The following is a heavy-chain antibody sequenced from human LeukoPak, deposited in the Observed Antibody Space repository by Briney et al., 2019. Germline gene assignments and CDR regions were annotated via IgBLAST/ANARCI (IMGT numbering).Heavy chain of an antibody. CDR3: ARGFPWGIVGAAFDS. V-gene: IGHV4-34*01. Sequence: SETLSLTCDVNGESFSHYYWSWIRQAPGKGLEWLGEINYSGNFNYNPSLKSRVTISADASKNQFSLRLSSVTAADTAVYYCARGFPWGIVGAAFDSWGQGTLVTVSS. D-gene: IGHD1-26*01. CDR2: INYSGNF. CDR1: GESFSHYY. J-gene: IGHJ4*02.